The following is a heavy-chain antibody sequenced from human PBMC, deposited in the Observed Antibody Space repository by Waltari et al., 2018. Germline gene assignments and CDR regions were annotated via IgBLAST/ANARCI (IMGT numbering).Heavy chain of an antibody. Sequence: QVQLQESGPGLVKPSETLSLTCTVSGDMRGYDWTWLRQSPGKGLEWIGYIYVSGATNYNPALKSRVTILMDRSNDQFSLHLSSVTAADRATYFCARGVYTFDSRWHYDLWGRGTLVTVSS. D-gene: IGHD2-21*01. J-gene: IGHJ2*01. CDR2: IYVSGAT. CDR1: GDMRGYD. CDR3: ARGVYTFDSRWHYDL. V-gene: IGHV4-59*13.